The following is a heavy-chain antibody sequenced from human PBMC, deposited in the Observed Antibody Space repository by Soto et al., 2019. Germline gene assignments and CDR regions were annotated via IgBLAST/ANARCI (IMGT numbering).Heavy chain of an antibody. V-gene: IGHV1-2*04. D-gene: IGHD4-17*01. Sequence: ASVKVSCKASGYTFTGYYMHWVRQAPGQGLEWMGWINPNSGGTNYAQKFQGWVTMTRDTSISTAYMELSRLRSDDTAVYYCARQVTTDYYYGMDVWGQGTTVTVSS. J-gene: IGHJ6*02. CDR2: INPNSGGT. CDR3: ARQVTTDYYYGMDV. CDR1: GYTFTGYY.